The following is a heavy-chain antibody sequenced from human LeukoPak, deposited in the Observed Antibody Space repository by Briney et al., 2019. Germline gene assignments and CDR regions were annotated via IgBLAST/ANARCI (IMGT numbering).Heavy chain of an antibody. CDR1: GFTFSSYS. CDR2: ISSSSSYI. V-gene: IGHV3-21*01. Sequence: PGGSLRLSCAAPGFTFSSYSMNWVRQAPGKGLEWVSSISSSSSYIYYADSVKGRFTISRDNAKNSLYLQMNSLRAEDMAVYYCAKNLWFGDSAFDIWGQGTMVTVSS. CDR3: AKNLWFGDSAFDI. D-gene: IGHD3-10*01. J-gene: IGHJ3*02.